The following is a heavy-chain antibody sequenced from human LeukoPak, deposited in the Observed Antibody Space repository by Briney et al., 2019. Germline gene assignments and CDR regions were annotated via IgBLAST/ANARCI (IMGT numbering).Heavy chain of an antibody. CDR3: AISSGSYHFDY. CDR2: INPNSGGT. Sequence: ASVKVSCKASGYTFTGYYMHWVRQAPGQGLEWMGWINPNSGGTNYAQKFQGRVTMTRDTSISTAYMELSSLRSEDTAVYYCAISSGSYHFDYWGQGTLVTVSS. J-gene: IGHJ4*02. CDR1: GYTFTGYY. V-gene: IGHV1-2*02. D-gene: IGHD1-26*01.